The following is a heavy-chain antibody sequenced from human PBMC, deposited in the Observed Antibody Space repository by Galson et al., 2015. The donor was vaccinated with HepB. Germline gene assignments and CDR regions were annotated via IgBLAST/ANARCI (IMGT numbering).Heavy chain of an antibody. CDR2: ISYDGSNK. Sequence: SLRLSCAASGFTFSSYAMHWVRQAPGKGLEWVAIISYDGSNKYYADSVKGRFTISRDNSKNTLYLQMNSLRAEGTAVYYCARGRGNYISSRSPGYYFDYWGQGSLVTVSS. CDR3: ARGRGNYISSRSPGYYFDY. D-gene: IGHD6-13*01. V-gene: IGHV3-30-3*01. CDR1: GFTFSSYA. J-gene: IGHJ4*02.